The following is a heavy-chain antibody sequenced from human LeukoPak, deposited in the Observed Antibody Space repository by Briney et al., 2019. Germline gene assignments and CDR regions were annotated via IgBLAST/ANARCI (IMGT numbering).Heavy chain of an antibody. CDR2: INAGNGNR. V-gene: IGHV1-3*01. Sequence: ASVTVSFKGSGYTFTSYGMQWVGQAPGQRREGMGWINAGNGNRKYSQKFQGRVTITRDTSASTAYMELSSLRSEDTAVYYCARGRYDYVWGSPVGGPLYYFDYWGQGTLVTVSS. D-gene: IGHD3-16*01. CDR1: GYTFTSYG. CDR3: ARGRYDYVWGSPVGGPLYYFDY. J-gene: IGHJ4*02.